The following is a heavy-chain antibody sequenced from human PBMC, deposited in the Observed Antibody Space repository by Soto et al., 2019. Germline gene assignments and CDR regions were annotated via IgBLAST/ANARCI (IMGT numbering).Heavy chain of an antibody. CDR3: ARDGTLYDSRAYYYLY. CDR2: IIPIFGTP. Sequence: QVQLVQSGAEVKKPGSSVKVSCKASGGTFSSYAISWVRQAPGQGLEWMGGIIPIFGTPNYAQNFRGRVTITEDESTSTAYMELYNLRSEDTAMYFCARDGTLYDSRAYYYLYWGQGTLVTVSS. J-gene: IGHJ4*02. CDR1: GGTFSSYA. D-gene: IGHD3-22*01. V-gene: IGHV1-69*01.